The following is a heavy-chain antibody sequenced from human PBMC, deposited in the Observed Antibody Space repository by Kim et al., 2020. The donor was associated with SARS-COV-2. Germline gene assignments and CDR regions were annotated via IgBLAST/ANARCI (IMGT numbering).Heavy chain of an antibody. CDR3: GKSLVGRRSAANFDM. D-gene: IGHD6-25*01. V-gene: IGHV3-9*01. J-gene: IGHJ3*02. Sequence: GGSLRLSCVASGFSFGDYAMHWVRQAPGKGLEWVSGISWNGGTIGLAESVKSRFTIARDNGKNVIYLEMNSLRAEDTALYYCGKSLVGRRSAANFDMWGQGTMVTV. CDR1: GFSFGDYA. CDR2: ISWNGGTI.